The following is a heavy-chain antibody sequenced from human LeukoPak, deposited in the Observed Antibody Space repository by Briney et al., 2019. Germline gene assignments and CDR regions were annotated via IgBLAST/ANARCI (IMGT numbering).Heavy chain of an antibody. Sequence: PSETLSLTCTVSGGSISSSSYYWGWIRQPPGKGLEWIGSIYYSGSTYYNPSLKSRVTISVDTSKNQFSLKLSSVTAADTAVYYCARHVAAAGTYGNYFDYWGQGTLVTVSS. CDR2: IYYSGST. D-gene: IGHD6-13*01. V-gene: IGHV4-39*01. CDR3: ARHVAAAGTYGNYFDY. J-gene: IGHJ4*02. CDR1: GGSISSSSYY.